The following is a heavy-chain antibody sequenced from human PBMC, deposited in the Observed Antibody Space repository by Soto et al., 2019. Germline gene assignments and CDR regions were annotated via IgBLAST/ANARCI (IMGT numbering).Heavy chain of an antibody. CDR3: ATAQYYERSDF. D-gene: IGHD3-22*01. Sequence: VKLVESGGGWVQPGRSLRLSCAASGFSFDDYAMHWVRQLPGKGLEWVAGIGWRSFTLGYANSVKGRFTISRDNAQNFLYLQMNSLRAEGTGVYYCATAQYYERSDFWGQGTLVTVSS. V-gene: IGHV3-9*01. CDR1: GFSFDDYA. CDR2: IGWRSFTL. J-gene: IGHJ4*02.